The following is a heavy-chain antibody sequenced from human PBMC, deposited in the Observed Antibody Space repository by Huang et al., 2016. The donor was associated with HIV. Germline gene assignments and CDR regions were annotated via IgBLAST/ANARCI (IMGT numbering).Heavy chain of an antibody. J-gene: IGHJ4*02. Sequence: EVQLVQSGGDLVKPGGSLRLSCAVSGFPFNYAWMTWVRQVPGKGLEWVGRIKTKSDGGTTDYAAAVKGRFTISRDDSRKTLYLEMNSLKDEDTAVYYCTTQYYDTDVRSAVSYWGQGTLVTVSS. D-gene: IGHD3-16*01. CDR2: IKTKSDGGTT. CDR1: GFPFNYAW. V-gene: IGHV3-15*01. CDR3: TTQYYDTDVRSAVSY.